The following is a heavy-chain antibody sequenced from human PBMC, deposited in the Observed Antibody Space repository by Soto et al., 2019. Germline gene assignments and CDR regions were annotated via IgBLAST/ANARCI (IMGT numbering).Heavy chain of an antibody. CDR2: ISGSGGST. V-gene: IGHV3-23*01. J-gene: IGHJ4*02. Sequence: GGSLRLSCAASGFTFSSYAMSWVRQAPGKGLEWVSAISGSGGSTYYADSVKGRFTISRDNSKNTLYLQMNSLRAEDTAVYYCAKRGDTLNWWLQLQGYFDYWGQGTLVTVSS. CDR1: GFTFSSYA. CDR3: AKRGDTLNWWLQLQGYFDY. D-gene: IGHD5-12*01.